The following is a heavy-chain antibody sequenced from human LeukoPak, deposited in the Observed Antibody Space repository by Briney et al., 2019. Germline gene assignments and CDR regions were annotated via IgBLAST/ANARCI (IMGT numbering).Heavy chain of an antibody. CDR1: GGSISSYY. D-gene: IGHD3-3*01. Sequence: SETLSLTCTVSGGSISSYYWSWIRQPPGKGLEWLGYIYYSGSTNYNPSLKSRVTISVDTSKNQFSLKLSSVTAADTAVYYCAGYEGSYYYGMDVWGQGTTVTVSS. CDR3: AGYEGSYYYGMDV. J-gene: IGHJ6*02. CDR2: IYYSGST. V-gene: IGHV4-59*01.